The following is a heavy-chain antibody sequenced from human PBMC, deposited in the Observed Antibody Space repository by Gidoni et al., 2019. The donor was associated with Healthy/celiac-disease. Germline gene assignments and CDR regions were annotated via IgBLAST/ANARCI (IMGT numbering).Heavy chain of an antibody. J-gene: IGHJ6*02. CDR1: GFTVSRNY. Sequence: EVQLVASGGGLIQPVGSLRLSCAASGFTVSRNYMSWVRQAPGKGLEWVSVSYSGGSTYYADSVKGRFTISRDNSKNTLYLQMNSLRAEDTAVYYCAGSSAGDANGMDVWGQGTTVTVS. CDR2: SYSGGST. V-gene: IGHV3-53*01. CDR3: AGSSAGDANGMDV. D-gene: IGHD6-6*01.